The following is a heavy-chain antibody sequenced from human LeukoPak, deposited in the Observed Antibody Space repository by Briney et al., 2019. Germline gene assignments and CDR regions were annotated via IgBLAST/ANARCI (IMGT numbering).Heavy chain of an antibody. V-gene: IGHV3-30*02. CDR2: IRYDGNNK. Sequence: PGGSLRLSCAASGFTFSIYGMHWVRQAPGKGLEWVAFIRYDGNNKYYADSVKGRFTISRDNSKNTLYLQMNSLRTEDTAVYYCAKELGYYGSGTNDYYYYYMDVWGKGTTVTISS. D-gene: IGHD3-10*01. CDR1: GFTFSIYG. J-gene: IGHJ6*03. CDR3: AKELGYYGSGTNDYYYYYMDV.